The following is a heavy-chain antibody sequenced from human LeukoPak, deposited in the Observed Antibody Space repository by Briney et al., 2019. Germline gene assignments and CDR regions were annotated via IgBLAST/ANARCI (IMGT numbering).Heavy chain of an antibody. J-gene: IGHJ4*02. V-gene: IGHV3-21*04. CDR1: GFTFSSYS. CDR2: ISSSSSYI. D-gene: IGHD5-12*01. Sequence: PGGSLRLSCAASGFTFSSYSMNWVRQAPGKGLEWVSSISSSSSYIYYADSVKGRFTISRDNAKNSLYLQMNSLRAEDTALYYCARDGYDMATVFDYWGQGTLVTVSS. CDR3: ARDGYDMATVFDY.